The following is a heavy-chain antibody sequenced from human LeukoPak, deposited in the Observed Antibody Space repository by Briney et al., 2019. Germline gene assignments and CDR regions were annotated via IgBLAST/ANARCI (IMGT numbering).Heavy chain of an antibody. V-gene: IGHV3-23*01. D-gene: IGHD6-19*01. Sequence: GGSLRLSCAASGFTFSSYAMSWVRQAPGKGLEWVSAISGSGGSTYYADSVKGRFTISRDNSKNTLYLQMNSLRAGDTAVYCCAREGSAWYSFDYWGQGTLVTVSS. CDR2: ISGSGGST. CDR3: AREGSAWYSFDY. J-gene: IGHJ4*02. CDR1: GFTFSSYA.